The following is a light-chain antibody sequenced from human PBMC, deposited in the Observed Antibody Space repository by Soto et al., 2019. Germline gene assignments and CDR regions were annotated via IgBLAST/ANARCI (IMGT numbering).Light chain of an antibody. CDR3: HQYGGSPGT. J-gene: IGKJ1*01. V-gene: IGKV3-20*01. CDR2: DAS. Sequence: EIVMTQSPATLSVSPGERATLSCRASQSVSSNYLAWYQQRPGQAPRLLIYDASSRATGVPDRFSGSGSGTDFTLTISRLEPEDFAVYYCHQYGGSPGTLGQGTKVDIK. CDR1: QSVSSNY.